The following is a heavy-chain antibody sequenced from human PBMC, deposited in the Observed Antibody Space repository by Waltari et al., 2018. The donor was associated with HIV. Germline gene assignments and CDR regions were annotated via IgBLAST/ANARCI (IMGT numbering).Heavy chain of an antibody. CDR1: GYTFVGYY. V-gene: IGHV1-2*06. J-gene: IGHJ5*01. D-gene: IGHD6-19*01. Sequence: QVQLVQSGAELKNPGASVKVSCKTSGYTFVGYYLHWVRQVPGQGLEWMGRLNPNSGGANYPQTFQGRVTMTRDTSIITAYMELNRLRSDDTAVYYCARESKVAVAGENWFDSWGQGTLVTVSS. CDR3: ARESKVAVAGENWFDS. CDR2: LNPNSGGA.